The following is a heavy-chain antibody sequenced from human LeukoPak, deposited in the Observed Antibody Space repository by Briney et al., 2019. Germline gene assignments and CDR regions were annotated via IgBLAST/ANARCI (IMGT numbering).Heavy chain of an antibody. CDR2: ISGSGGST. V-gene: IGHV3-23*01. CDR1: GFTFSGYV. D-gene: IGHD2-15*01. J-gene: IGHJ3*02. CDR3: AKDNKYCSGGSCYSNAFDI. Sequence: GGSLRLSCAASGFTFSGYVMTWVRQPPGKGLQWVADISGSGGSTYYADSVKGRFSISRDNSKNMLYLQLDSLRAEDTAVYYCAKDNKYCSGGSCYSNAFDIWGQGTMVTVSS.